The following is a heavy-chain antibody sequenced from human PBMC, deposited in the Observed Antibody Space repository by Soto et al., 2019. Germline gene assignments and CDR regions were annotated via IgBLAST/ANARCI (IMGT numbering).Heavy chain of an antibody. J-gene: IGHJ6*02. Sequence: SMTLSLTFSFCSSAIQSYYLSWIAPPKGTGLEWIGYIYYSGSANYNSSLKSRVTISIDTSKSQFSLNLNSVTAADTAVYYCARRPYYYYYGMDVWGQGTTVTVSS. CDR2: IYYSGSA. CDR1: SSAIQSYY. CDR3: ARRPYYYYYGMDV. V-gene: IGHV4-59*08.